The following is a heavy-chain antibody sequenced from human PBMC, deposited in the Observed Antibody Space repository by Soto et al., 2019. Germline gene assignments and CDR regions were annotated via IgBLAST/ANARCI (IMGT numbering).Heavy chain of an antibody. CDR3: ARIAVAGIDY. J-gene: IGHJ4*02. Sequence: GSLRLSCAASGFTFSSYSMNWVRQAPGKGLEWVSSISSSSSYIYYAGSVKGRFTISRDNAKNSLYLQMNSLRAEDTAVYYCARIAVAGIDYWGQGTLVTVSS. CDR1: GFTFSSYS. D-gene: IGHD6-19*01. CDR2: ISSSSSYI. V-gene: IGHV3-21*01.